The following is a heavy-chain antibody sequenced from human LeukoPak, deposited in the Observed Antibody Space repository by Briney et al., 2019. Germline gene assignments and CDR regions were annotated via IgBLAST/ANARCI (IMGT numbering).Heavy chain of an antibody. CDR3: ASPRIPGTGDY. D-gene: IGHD1-1*01. V-gene: IGHV3-21*01. J-gene: IGHJ4*02. CDR2: ISSSSSYI. Sequence: GGSLRLSCAASGFTFSSYSMNWVRQAPGKGLEWVSSISSSSSYIYYADSVKGRFTISRDNAKNSLYLQMNSLRAEDTAVYYCASPRIPGTGDYWGQGTLVTVSS. CDR1: GFTFSSYS.